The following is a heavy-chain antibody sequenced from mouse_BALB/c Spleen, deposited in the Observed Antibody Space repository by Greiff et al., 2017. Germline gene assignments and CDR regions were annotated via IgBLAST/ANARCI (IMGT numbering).Heavy chain of an antibody. J-gene: IGHJ3*01. V-gene: IGHV2-2*02. CDR3: ARNRNWDTTASPAY. Sequence: VQLVESGPGLVQPSQSLSITCTVSGFSLTSYGVHWVRQSPGKGLEWLGVIWSGGSTDYNAAFISRLSISKDNSKSQVFFKMNSLQANDTAIYYCARNRNWDTTASPAYWGQGTLVTVSA. CDR1: GFSLTSYG. CDR2: IWSGGST. D-gene: IGHD1-2*01.